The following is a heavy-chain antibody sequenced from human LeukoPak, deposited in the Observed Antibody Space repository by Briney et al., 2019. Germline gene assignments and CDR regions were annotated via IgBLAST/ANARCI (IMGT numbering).Heavy chain of an antibody. CDR3: AKDSRLYSNGWPPFDY. J-gene: IGHJ4*02. CDR2: ISWNSGSI. Sequence: SLRLSCAASGFTFDDYAMHWVRQAPGKGLEWVSGISWNSGSIGYADSVKGRFTISRDNAKNSLYLQMNSLRAEDTALYCCAKDSRLYSNGWPPFDYWGQGTLVTVSS. V-gene: IGHV3-9*01. CDR1: GFTFDDYA. D-gene: IGHD6-19*01.